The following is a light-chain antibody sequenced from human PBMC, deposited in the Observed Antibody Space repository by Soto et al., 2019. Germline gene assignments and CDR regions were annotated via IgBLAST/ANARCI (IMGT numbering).Light chain of an antibody. CDR1: ISNIGSNT. J-gene: IGLJ2*01. CDR3: AAWDDSLSGVV. V-gene: IGLV1-44*01. CDR2: SNN. Sequence: QSVLTQPPSASGTPGLRVTISCSGSISNIGSNTVNWYHQLPGTAPKLLIYSNNQRPSGVPDRFSGSKSGTSASLVISGLQSDDEADYYCAAWDDSLSGVVFGGGTKLTVL.